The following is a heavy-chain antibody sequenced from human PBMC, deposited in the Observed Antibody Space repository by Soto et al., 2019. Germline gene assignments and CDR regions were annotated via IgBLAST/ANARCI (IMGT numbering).Heavy chain of an antibody. CDR2: IYSGGST. CDR1: GFTVSSNY. Sequence: GGSLRLSCAASGFTVSSNYMSWVRQAPGKGLEWVSVIYSGGSTYYADSVKGRLTISRDNSKNTLYLKMNSLKAEDTAVYYCARSARGYYGMDVWGQGTTVTVSS. V-gene: IGHV3-53*01. CDR3: ARSARGYYGMDV. J-gene: IGHJ6*02.